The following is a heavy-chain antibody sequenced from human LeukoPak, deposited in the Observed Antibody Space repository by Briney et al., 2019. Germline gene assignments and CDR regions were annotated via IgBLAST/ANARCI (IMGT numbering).Heavy chain of an antibody. V-gene: IGHV1-2*02. Sequence: ASVKVSCKASGYTFTGYYMHWVRPAPGQGLEWMGWINPNSGGTNYAQKFQGRVTMTRDTSISTAYMELSRLRSDDTAVYYCARARSSSLYYLDYWGQGTLVTVSS. CDR2: INPNSGGT. D-gene: IGHD6-13*01. J-gene: IGHJ4*02. CDR3: ARARSSSLYYLDY. CDR1: GYTFTGYY.